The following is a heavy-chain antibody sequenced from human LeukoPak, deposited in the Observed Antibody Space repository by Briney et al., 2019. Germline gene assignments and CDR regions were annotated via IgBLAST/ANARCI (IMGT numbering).Heavy chain of an antibody. CDR2: ISYDGSNK. CDR1: GFTFSSYA. CDR3: ARGVGAGRFDY. V-gene: IGHV3-30-3*01. Sequence: GGSLRLSCAASGFTFSSYAMHWVRQAPGKGLEWVAVISYDGSNKYYADSVKGRFTISRDNSKNTLYLQMNSLRAEDTAVYYCARGVGAGRFDYWGQGTLVTVSS. J-gene: IGHJ4*02. D-gene: IGHD1-26*01.